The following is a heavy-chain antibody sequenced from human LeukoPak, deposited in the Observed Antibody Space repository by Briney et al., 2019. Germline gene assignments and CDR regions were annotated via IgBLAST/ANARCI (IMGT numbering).Heavy chain of an antibody. CDR1: GFTLSSYW. CDR2: INSDGSST. D-gene: IGHD6-13*01. V-gene: IGHV3-74*01. J-gene: IGHJ4*02. Sequence: GGSLRLSCAASGFTLSSYWMHSVRQAPGKGLVWVSRINSDGSSTIYADSVKGRFTISRDNAKNTLYLQMNSLRAEDTAVYYCARDLEAAGLDYWGQGTLVTVSS. CDR3: ARDLEAAGLDY.